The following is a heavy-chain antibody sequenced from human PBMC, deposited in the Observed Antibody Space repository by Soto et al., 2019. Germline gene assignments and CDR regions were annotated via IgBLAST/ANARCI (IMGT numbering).Heavy chain of an antibody. CDR3: ARTLSDRTYYYYYYMDV. J-gene: IGHJ6*03. CDR2: IYYSGST. V-gene: IGHV4-31*03. Sequence: SETLSLPCTVSGGSISSGGYYWSWIRQHPGKGLEWIGYIYYSGSTYYNPSLKSRVTISVDTSKNQFSLKLSSVTAADTAVYYCARTLSDRTYYYYYYMDVWGKGTTVTVSS. CDR1: GGSISSGGYY.